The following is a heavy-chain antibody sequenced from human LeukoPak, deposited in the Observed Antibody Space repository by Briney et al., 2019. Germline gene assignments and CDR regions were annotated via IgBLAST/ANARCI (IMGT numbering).Heavy chain of an antibody. V-gene: IGHV1-8*01. CDR2: MNPNSGNT. CDR1: GYTFTSYD. CDR3: ARAGYSSGWYVGDIYYYYYYMDV. Sequence: ASVKVSCKASGYTFTSYDINWVRQATGQGLEWMGWMNPNSGNTGYAQKFQGRVTMTRNTSISTAYMELSSLRSEDTAVYYCARAGYSSGWYVGDIYYYYYYMDVWGKGTTVTVSS. D-gene: IGHD6-19*01. J-gene: IGHJ6*03.